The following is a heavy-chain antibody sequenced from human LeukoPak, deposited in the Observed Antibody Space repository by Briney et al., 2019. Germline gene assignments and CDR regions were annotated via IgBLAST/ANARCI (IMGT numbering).Heavy chain of an antibody. CDR1: GGSISSSNSY. J-gene: IGHJ4*02. Sequence: PSETLSLTCTVSGGSISSSNSYRGWIRQPPGKGLEWIGSLYYGGNSYYNPSLKSRVTISADTPRNQFSLKLTSVTAAGMAVYYCVIMAGYWGQGVLVTVSS. CDR3: VIMAGY. D-gene: IGHD3-10*01. CDR2: LYYGGNS. V-gene: IGHV4-39*01.